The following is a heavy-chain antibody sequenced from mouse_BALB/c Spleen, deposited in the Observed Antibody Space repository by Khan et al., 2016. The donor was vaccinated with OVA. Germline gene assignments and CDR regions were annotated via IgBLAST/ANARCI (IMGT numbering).Heavy chain of an antibody. D-gene: IGHD4-1*01. CDR1: GYTFTDFY. CDR2: IYPGSGNT. V-gene: IGHV1-77*01. J-gene: IGHJ3*01. Sequence: VQLQQSGAELARPGASVKLSCKASGYTFTDFYINWVKQRTGQDLEWIGDIYPGSGNTYYNEKFKAKATLTTDKSSSTAYMQLSSLTSEDSAVYFCARSGTGSFAYWGQGTLVTVSA. CDR3: ARSGTGSFAY.